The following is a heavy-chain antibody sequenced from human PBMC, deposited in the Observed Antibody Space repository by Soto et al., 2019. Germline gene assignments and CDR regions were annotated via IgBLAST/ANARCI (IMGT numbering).Heavy chain of an antibody. V-gene: IGHV4-59*08. CDR3: ARGPSGDKVHY. Sequence: PSETLSLTCTVSGDSISSSYWSWIRQSPGKGLEWIGYIYYSGSTNYNASLKSRVTISVDTSKNQFSLKLSSVTAADTAVYYCARGPSGDKVHYWGQRALVTVSS. CDR1: GDSISSSY. J-gene: IGHJ4*02. CDR2: IYYSGST. D-gene: IGHD7-27*01.